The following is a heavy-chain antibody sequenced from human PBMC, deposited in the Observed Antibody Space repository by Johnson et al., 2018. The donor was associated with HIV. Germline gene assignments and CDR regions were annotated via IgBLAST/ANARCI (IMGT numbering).Heavy chain of an antibody. V-gene: IGHV3-71*02. J-gene: IGHJ3*01. CDR2: IRSKAYGGTT. D-gene: IGHD4-17*01. CDR3: AKNSGDYASFSGYAFDL. Sequence: VQLVESGGGLVQPGGSMRLSCAASGFILSSYWMSWVRQAPGKGLEWVSFIRSKAYGGTTEYAASLKGRFTISRDDSKSIAYLQMNSLTADDTAVFYCAKNSGDYASFSGYAFDLWGQGTMVTVSS. CDR1: GFILSSYW.